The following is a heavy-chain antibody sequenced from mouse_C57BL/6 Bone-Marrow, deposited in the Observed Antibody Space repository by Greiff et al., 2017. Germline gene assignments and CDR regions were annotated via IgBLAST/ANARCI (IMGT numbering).Heavy chain of an antibody. D-gene: IGHD1-1*01. J-gene: IGHJ2*01. Sequence: QVHVKQPGAELVKPGASVKLSCKASGYTFTSYWMHWVKQRPGQGLEWIGMIHPNSGSTNYNEKFKSKATLTVDKSSSTAYMQLSSLTSEDSAVYYCARPNYYGSSYDYFGYWGQGTTLTVAS. V-gene: IGHV1-64*01. CDR3: ARPNYYGSSYDYFGY. CDR1: GYTFTSYW. CDR2: IHPNSGST.